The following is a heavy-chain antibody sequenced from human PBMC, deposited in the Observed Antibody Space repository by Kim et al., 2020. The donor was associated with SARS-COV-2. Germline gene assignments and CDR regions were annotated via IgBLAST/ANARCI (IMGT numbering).Heavy chain of an antibody. CDR2: CYRGST. V-gene: IGHV4-59*12. CDR3: ARALDY. Sequence: CYRGSTSHHPTLKSRVTISGDTSKNQFSLKLSSVTAADTAVYYCARALDYWGQGTLVTVSS. J-gene: IGHJ4*02.